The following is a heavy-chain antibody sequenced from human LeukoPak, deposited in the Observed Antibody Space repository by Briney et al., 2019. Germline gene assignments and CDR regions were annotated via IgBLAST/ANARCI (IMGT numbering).Heavy chain of an antibody. J-gene: IGHJ5*02. V-gene: IGHV3-48*04. CDR2: ISSSGSTI. D-gene: IGHD2/OR15-2a*01. CDR1: GFTFSSYW. Sequence: GGSLRLSCAASGFTFSSYWMSWVRQAPGKGLEWVSYISSSGSTIYYADSVKGRFTISRDNAKNSLYLQMNSLRAEDTAVYYCASLSIRRALRRREDNWFDPWGQGTLVTVSS. CDR3: ASLSIRRALRRREDNWFDP.